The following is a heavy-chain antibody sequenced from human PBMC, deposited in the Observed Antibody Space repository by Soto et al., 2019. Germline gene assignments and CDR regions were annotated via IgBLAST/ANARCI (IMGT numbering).Heavy chain of an antibody. CDR1: GFTCSSYA. J-gene: IGHJ3*02. CDR2: ISYDGSNK. V-gene: IGHV3-30-3*01. D-gene: IGHD1-7*01. CDR3: ARDPSTNWNYENDAFDI. Sequence: PGGSLRVSCAASGFTCSSYAMHWVRQAPGKGLEWVAVISYDGSNKYYADSVKGRFTISRDNSKNTLYLQMNSLRAEDTAVYYCARDPSTNWNYENDAFDIWGQGTMVTVS.